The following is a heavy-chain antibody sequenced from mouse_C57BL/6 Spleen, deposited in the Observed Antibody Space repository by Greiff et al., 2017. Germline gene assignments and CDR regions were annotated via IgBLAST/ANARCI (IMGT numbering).Heavy chain of an antibody. D-gene: IGHD1-1*01. V-gene: IGHV1-81*01. CDR1: GYTFTSYG. CDR3: DYYGSSYFDY. J-gene: IGHJ2*01. Sequence: VMLVESGAELARPGASVKLSCKASGYTFTSYGISWVKQRTGQGLEWIGEIYPRSGNTYYNEKFKGKATLTADKSSSTAYMELRSLTSEASAVYFCDYYGSSYFDYWGQGTTLTVSS. CDR2: IYPRSGNT.